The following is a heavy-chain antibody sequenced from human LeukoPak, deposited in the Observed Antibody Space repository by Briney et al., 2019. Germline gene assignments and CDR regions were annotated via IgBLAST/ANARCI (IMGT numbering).Heavy chain of an antibody. J-gene: IGHJ4*02. D-gene: IGHD6-19*01. CDR3: ARGSGWYSGGYYFDY. CDR1: GGSISSSSYY. V-gene: IGHV4-61*05. CDR2: IYTSGST. Sequence: SETLSLTCTVSGGSISSSSYYWGWIRQPPGKGLEWIGRIYTSGSTNYNPSLKSRVTMSVDTSKNQFSLKLSSVTAADTAVYYCARGSGWYSGGYYFDYWGLGTLVTVSS.